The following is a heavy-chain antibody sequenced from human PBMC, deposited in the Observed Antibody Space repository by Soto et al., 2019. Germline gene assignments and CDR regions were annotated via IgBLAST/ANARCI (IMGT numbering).Heavy chain of an antibody. CDR1: GFTFSSYG. J-gene: IGHJ4*02. CDR3: AKWSGFGDL. V-gene: IGHV3-23*01. CDR2: VTGSTGTT. D-gene: IGHD3-10*01. Sequence: EVQLLESGGGLVQPGGSLRLSCAASGFTFSSYGITWVRQAPGKGLEWVSGVTGSTGTTHYADSVKGRFTISRDNSKNTMYLQMNSLRAEDTAVYYCAKWSGFGDLWGQGTLVTVSS.